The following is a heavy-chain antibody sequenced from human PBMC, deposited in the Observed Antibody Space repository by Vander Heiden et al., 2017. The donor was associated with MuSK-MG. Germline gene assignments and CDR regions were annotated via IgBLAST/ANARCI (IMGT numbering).Heavy chain of an antibody. CDR3: ARHFRTQWELLRPVDY. Sequence: QLQLRESGPGLVKPSETLSLTCSVSGGSISGSSYYWGWIRQSPEKGLEGIGSFYHGGRTYYNPSLKSRVTISVDTSKNQFSLKLRSVTATDTAVYYCARHFRTQWELLRPVDYWGQGTLVTVSA. V-gene: IGHV4-39*01. CDR2: FYHGGRT. CDR1: GGSISGSSYY. D-gene: IGHD1-26*01. J-gene: IGHJ4*02.